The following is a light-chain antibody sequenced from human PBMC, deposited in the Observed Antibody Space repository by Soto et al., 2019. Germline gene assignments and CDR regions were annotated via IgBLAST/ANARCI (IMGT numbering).Light chain of an antibody. V-gene: IGKV3-11*01. CDR3: KHRSSWPGA. CDR1: QSVSSF. Sequence: VLTNSLTTLSFSIRSRCTYYLSASQSVSSFLAWYPQKPGQSPRLLIFDASNRATGIPARFSGSGSGTDFTLTISSLEPEDVAVYYCKHRSSWPGAFGPGTKVAI. CDR2: DAS. J-gene: IGKJ3*01.